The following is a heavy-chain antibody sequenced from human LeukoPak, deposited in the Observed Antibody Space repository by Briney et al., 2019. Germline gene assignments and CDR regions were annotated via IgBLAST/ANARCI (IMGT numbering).Heavy chain of an antibody. D-gene: IGHD3-3*01. V-gene: IGHV1-8*02. Sequence: ASVKVSCKASGYTFTSYGISWVRQAPGQGLEWMGWMNPNSGNTGYAQKFQGRVTMTRNTSISTAYMELSSLRSEDTAVYYCARSNGGIFGPNYDFWSGTPYYYYYYYMDVWGKGTTVTVSS. CDR3: ARSNGGIFGPNYDFWSGTPYYYYYYYMDV. CDR1: GYTFTSYG. J-gene: IGHJ6*03. CDR2: MNPNSGNT.